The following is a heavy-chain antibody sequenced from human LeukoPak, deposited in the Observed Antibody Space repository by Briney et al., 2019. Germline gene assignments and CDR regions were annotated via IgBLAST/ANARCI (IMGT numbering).Heavy chain of an antibody. J-gene: IGHJ3*02. V-gene: IGHV3-7*01. D-gene: IGHD6-19*01. CDR2: IKQDGSEK. Sequence: GGSLRLSCAASGFTFSSYWMSWVRQAPGKGLEWVANIKQDGSEKYYVDSVKGRFTTSRDNAKNSLYLQMNSLRAEDTAVYYCARDFFSGWYDHDAFDIWGQGTMVTVSS. CDR3: ARDFFSGWYDHDAFDI. CDR1: GFTFSSYW.